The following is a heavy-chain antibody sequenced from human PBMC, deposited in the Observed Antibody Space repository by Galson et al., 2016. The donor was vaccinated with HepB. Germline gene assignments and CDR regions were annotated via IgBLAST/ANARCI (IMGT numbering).Heavy chain of an antibody. V-gene: IGHV3-30-3*01. CDR2: ISFDGSNK. CDR1: GFTFGSYA. D-gene: IGHD1-26*01. J-gene: IGHJ4*02. Sequence: SLRLSCAASGFTFGSYAMHWVRQAPGKGLEWVAVISFDGSNKYYADSVKGRFTISRDNSKNTLYLQMNSLRAEDTAVYYCARGGSRPIDYWGQGTLVTVSS. CDR3: ARGGSRPIDY.